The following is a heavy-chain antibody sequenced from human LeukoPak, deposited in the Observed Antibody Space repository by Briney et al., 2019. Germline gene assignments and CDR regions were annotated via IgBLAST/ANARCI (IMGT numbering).Heavy chain of an antibody. J-gene: IGHJ4*02. V-gene: IGHV1-18*01. CDR2: ISAYNGNT. Sequence: GASVKVSCKSSGYTFPSYGISWVRPAPGQGLEWMGWISAYNGNTNYAQKLQGRVTMTTDTSTSTAYMELRSLRSDDTAVYYCARVSFYGDYGYWGQGTLVTVSS. CDR3: ARVSFYGDYGY. D-gene: IGHD4-17*01. CDR1: GYTFPSYG.